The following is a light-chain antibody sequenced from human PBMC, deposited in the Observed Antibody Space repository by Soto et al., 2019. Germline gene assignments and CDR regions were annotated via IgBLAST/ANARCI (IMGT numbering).Light chain of an antibody. V-gene: IGKV3-15*01. Sequence: EIVMTQSPATLSVSPGERATLSCRASQSFSSNLSWYQQKPGQDATRLLYGAATRAATIPARFSGSGSGTELTITISSLQSEDFAVYYCQQYNNWPPWTFGQGTKVDIK. CDR3: QQYNNWPPWT. J-gene: IGKJ1*01. CDR2: GAA. CDR1: QSFSSN.